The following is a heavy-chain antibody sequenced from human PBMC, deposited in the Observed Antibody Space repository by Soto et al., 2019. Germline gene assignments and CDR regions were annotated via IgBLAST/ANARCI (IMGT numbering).Heavy chain of an antibody. D-gene: IGHD4-17*01. CDR2: IKSNTDGGTT. CDR1: GFTFTKAW. CDR3: TTTGLGYGGYVFDY. Sequence: GGSLRLSCAASGFTFTKAWMTWVRQAPGKGLEWVGRIKSNTDGGTTDYAAPVKGRFTISRDDSKNTLYLQMNSLKTEDTAVYYCTTTGLGYGGYVFDYWGQGALVTVSS. J-gene: IGHJ4*02. V-gene: IGHV3-15*01.